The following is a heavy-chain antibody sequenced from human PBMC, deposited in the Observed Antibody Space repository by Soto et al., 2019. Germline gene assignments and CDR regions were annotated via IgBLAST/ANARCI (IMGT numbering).Heavy chain of an antibody. CDR1: GFTFSNYG. J-gene: IGHJ5*02. V-gene: IGHV3-33*01. Sequence: XESLSLSFAASGFTFSNYGRHWVRQAPGKGLEWVAVIWYDGRNKYYADSVKGRFTISRDISKNTLFLQMNSLRVEDTAVYYCARGPYSPKLNWFDPWGQGTLVTVPS. CDR3: ARGPYSPKLNWFDP. D-gene: IGHD6-13*01. CDR2: IWYDGRNK.